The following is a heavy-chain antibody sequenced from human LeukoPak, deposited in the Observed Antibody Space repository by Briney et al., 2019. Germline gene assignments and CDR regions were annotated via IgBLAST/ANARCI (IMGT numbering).Heavy chain of an antibody. D-gene: IGHD6-19*01. CDR3: ARVSSGWSFDY. CDR1: GYTLTSYY. CDR2: INPSGGST. J-gene: IGHJ4*02. V-gene: IGHV1-46*03. Sequence: ASVKVSCKASGYTLTSYYMHGVRQAPGQGLEWMGIINPSGGSTSYAQKFQGRVTMTRDTSTSTVYMELSSLRSEDTAVYYCARVSSGWSFDYWGQGTLVTVSS.